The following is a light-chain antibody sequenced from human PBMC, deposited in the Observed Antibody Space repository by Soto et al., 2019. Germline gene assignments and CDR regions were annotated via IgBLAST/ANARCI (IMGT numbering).Light chain of an antibody. CDR2: KAS. CDR3: QQSYSALVA. CDR1: QSISSW. Sequence: DIQMTQSPSTLSASVGDGVTITCRASQSISSWLAWYQQKPGKAPKILIYKASSLESGVPSRFSGSGSGTDFTLTISSLQPEDSATYYCQQSYSALVAFGQGTKV. V-gene: IGKV1-5*03. J-gene: IGKJ1*01.